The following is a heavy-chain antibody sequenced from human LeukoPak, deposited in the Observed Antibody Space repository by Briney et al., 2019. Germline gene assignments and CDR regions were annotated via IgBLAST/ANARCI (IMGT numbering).Heavy chain of an antibody. CDR2: ISASGDVT. CDR3: AKEGGYDFWSGYFDY. V-gene: IGHV3-23*01. Sequence: GGSLRLSCAASGFSFSAYPMGWVRQAPGKGLQWLSGISASGDVTFHADRVKGRFAISRDNSKNTLYLQMNSLRAEDTAVYYCAKEGGYDFWSGYFDYWGQGTLVTVSS. J-gene: IGHJ4*02. CDR1: GFSFSAYP. D-gene: IGHD3-3*01.